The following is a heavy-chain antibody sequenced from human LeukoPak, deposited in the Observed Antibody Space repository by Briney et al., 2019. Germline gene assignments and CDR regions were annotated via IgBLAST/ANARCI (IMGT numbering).Heavy chain of an antibody. J-gene: IGHJ4*02. CDR1: GGSFSGYY. CDR2: INHSGST. V-gene: IGHV4-34*01. Sequence: SETLSLTCAVYGGSFSGYYWSWIRQPPGKGLEWIGEINHSGSTNYNPSLKSRVTISVDTSKNQLSLKLSSVTAADTAVYYCARRRGYSYGFGYWGQGTLVTVSS. CDR3: ARRRGYSYGFGY. D-gene: IGHD5-18*01.